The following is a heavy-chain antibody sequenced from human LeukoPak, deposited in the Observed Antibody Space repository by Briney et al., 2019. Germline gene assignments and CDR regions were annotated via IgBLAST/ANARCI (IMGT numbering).Heavy chain of an antibody. CDR1: GFTFSNYR. D-gene: IGHD4-17*01. J-gene: IGHJ6*03. CDR2: INLDGKTT. CDR3: ARDKTVSALRRDYMDV. Sequence: GSLSPPCEASGFTFSNYRMHWVRQVPGKGLVWVSRINLDGKTTTYPDPGKARLPISRDNPKTTLYLQMNSLNVKDRPLFYCARDKTVSALRRDYMDVWGKGTTVTVSS. V-gene: IGHV3-74*01.